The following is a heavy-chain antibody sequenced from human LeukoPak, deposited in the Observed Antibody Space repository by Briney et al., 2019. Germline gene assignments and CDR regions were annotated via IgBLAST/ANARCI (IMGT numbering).Heavy chain of an antibody. CDR3: ARARTRYSGSYGGAFDI. CDR1: GFTFSDYY. J-gene: IGHJ3*02. V-gene: IGHV3-11*01. CDR2: INNSGITI. Sequence: PGGSLRLSCAASGFTFSDYYMSWIRQAPGKGLEWVSYINNSGITIYYADSVKGRFTISRDNAKNSLYLQMNSLRPEDTAVYYCARARTRYSGSYGGAFDIWGQGTMVTVSS. D-gene: IGHD1-26*01.